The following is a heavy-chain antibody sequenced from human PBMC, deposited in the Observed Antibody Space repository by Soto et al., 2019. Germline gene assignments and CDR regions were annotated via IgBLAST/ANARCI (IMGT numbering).Heavy chain of an antibody. D-gene: IGHD3-10*01. CDR3: ARLRRYYDSGTTGVY. Sequence: QVQLVESGGGLVRPGGSLRLSCAASGFTFSDYYMSWIRQAPGKGLEWVSYISSSSTYTNYADSVKGRFTISRDNAKNSLYLQMSSLSAEDTAVYYCARLRRYYDSGTTGVYWGQGTLVTVSS. CDR1: GFTFSDYY. CDR2: ISSSSTYT. J-gene: IGHJ4*02. V-gene: IGHV3-11*05.